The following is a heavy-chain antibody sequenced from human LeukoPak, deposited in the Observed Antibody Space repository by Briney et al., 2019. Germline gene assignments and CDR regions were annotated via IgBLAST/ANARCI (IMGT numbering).Heavy chain of an antibody. CDR3: ARSVGYSSSWYLYYYYMDV. CDR1: GYTFTGYY. CDR2: IIPIFGTA. D-gene: IGHD6-13*01. J-gene: IGHJ6*03. V-gene: IGHV1-69*13. Sequence: SVKVSCKASGYTFTGYYMHWVRQAPGQGLEWMGGIIPIFGTANYAQKFQGRVTITADESTSTAYMELSSLRSEDTAVYYCARSVGYSSSWYLYYYYMDVWGKGTTVTISS.